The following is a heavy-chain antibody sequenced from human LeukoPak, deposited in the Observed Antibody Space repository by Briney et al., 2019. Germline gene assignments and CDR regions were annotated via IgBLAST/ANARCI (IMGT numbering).Heavy chain of an antibody. CDR2: INAGNGNT. CDR3: ARAPLYYYDSSGCGDY. J-gene: IGHJ4*02. CDR1: GYTFTSYA. V-gene: IGHV1-3*01. D-gene: IGHD3-22*01. Sequence: ASVKVSCKASGYTFTSYAMHWVRQAPGRRLEWMGWINAGNGNTKYSQKFQGRVTITRDTSASTAYMELSSLRSEDTAVYYCARAPLYYYDSSGCGDYWGQGTLVTVSS.